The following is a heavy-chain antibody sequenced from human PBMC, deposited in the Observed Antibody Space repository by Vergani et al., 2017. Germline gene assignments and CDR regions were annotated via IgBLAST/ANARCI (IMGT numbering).Heavy chain of an antibody. V-gene: IGHV1-24*01. J-gene: IGHJ4*02. CDR3: ATYDYGGNSRVGLFDY. CDR2: FDPEDGET. CDR1: GYTFTGYY. Sequence: QVQLVQSGAEVKKPGASVKVSCKASGYTFTGYYMHWVRQAPGKGLEWMGGFDPEDGETIYAQKFQGRVTMTEDTSTDTAYMELSSLRSEDTAVYYCATYDYGGNSRVGLFDYWGQGTLVTVSS. D-gene: IGHD4-23*01.